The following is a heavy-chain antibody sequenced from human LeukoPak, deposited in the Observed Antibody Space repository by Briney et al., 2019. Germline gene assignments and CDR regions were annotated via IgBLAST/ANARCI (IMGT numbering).Heavy chain of an antibody. CDR1: GFTFDDYA. Sequence: PGGSLRLSCAASGFTFDDYAMHWVRQAPGKGLEGVSGISWNSGSIGYADSVKGRFTISRDNAKNSLYLQMNSLRAEDTALYYCAKVTGIAAAGTGYDYWGQGTLVTVSS. V-gene: IGHV3-9*01. J-gene: IGHJ4*02. D-gene: IGHD6-13*01. CDR2: ISWNSGSI. CDR3: AKVTGIAAAGTGYDY.